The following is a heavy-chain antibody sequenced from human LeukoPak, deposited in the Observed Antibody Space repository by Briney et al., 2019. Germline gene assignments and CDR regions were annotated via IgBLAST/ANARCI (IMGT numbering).Heavy chain of an antibody. CDR3: VNQISCWVY. V-gene: IGHV3-64D*06. CDR2: IGSNGRST. Sequence: GGSLRLSCSASGFTFYRFAMHWVRQAPGKGLEYLSGIGSNGRSTHNADSVKGRFTISRDNSKNTLFPQMTSLRAEDTAVYYCVNQISCWVYWGQGTLVTVSS. D-gene: IGHD6-19*01. J-gene: IGHJ4*02. CDR1: GFTFYRFA.